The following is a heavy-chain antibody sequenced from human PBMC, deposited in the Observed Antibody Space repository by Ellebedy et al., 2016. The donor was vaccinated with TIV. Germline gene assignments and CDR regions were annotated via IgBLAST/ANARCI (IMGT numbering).Heavy chain of an antibody. CDR1: GFTFSSYG. CDR2: IWYDGSNK. Sequence: GESLKISCAASGFTFSSYGMHWVRQAPGKGLEWVAVIWYDGSNKYYADSVKGRFTISRDSSKNTLYLQMKSLRAEDTAVYYCARDGTSSGYSSDLAYWGQGTLVTVSS. J-gene: IGHJ4*02. V-gene: IGHV3-33*01. D-gene: IGHD3-22*01. CDR3: ARDGTSSGYSSDLAY.